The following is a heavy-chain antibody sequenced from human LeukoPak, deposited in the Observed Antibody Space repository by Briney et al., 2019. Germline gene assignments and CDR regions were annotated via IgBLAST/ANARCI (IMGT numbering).Heavy chain of an antibody. Sequence: GGSLRLSCAASGFTFSSYATHWVRQAPGKGLEWVAVISYDGSNKYDADAVRGRSTISRDNSKNTLYLQMNSMRAEDTAVYYCARDYCSGGSCYFDYWGQGTLVTVSS. CDR3: ARDYCSGGSCYFDY. D-gene: IGHD2-15*01. V-gene: IGHV3-30*04. CDR1: GFTFSSYA. CDR2: ISYDGSNK. J-gene: IGHJ4*02.